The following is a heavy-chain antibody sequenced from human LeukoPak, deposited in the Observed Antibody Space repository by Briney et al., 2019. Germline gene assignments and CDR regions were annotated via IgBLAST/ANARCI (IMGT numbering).Heavy chain of an antibody. CDR2: IKSNPDGGAA. CDR3: TTPSSLYYYDSSGYYLDY. CDR1: GFTFSNAW. Sequence: TGGSLRLSCEVSGFTFSNAWMTWVRLAPGKGLEWVGRIKSNPDGGAADYAAPVKGRFTISRDDSKDTLYLQMNTLKTEDTAVYYCTTPSSLYYYDSSGYYLDYWGQGTLVTASS. J-gene: IGHJ4*02. V-gene: IGHV3-15*01. D-gene: IGHD3-22*01.